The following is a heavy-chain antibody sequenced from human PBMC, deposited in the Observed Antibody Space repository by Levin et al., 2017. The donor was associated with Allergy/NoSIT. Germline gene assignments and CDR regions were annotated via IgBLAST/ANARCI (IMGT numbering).Heavy chain of an antibody. CDR1: GGSISSGDYY. D-gene: IGHD3-10*01. CDR2: IYYSGST. CDR3: ARKTTYYYGSGSYYKGYFDY. Sequence: SETLSLTCTVSGGSISSGDYYWSWIRQPPGKGLEWIGYIYYSGSTYYNPSLKSRVTISVDTSKNQFSLKLSSVTAADTAVYYCARKTTYYYGSGSYYKGYFDYWGQGTLVTVSS. J-gene: IGHJ4*02. V-gene: IGHV4-30-4*01.